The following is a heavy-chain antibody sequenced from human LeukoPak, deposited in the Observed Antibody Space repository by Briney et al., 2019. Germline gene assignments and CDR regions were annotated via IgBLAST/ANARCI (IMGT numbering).Heavy chain of an antibody. Sequence: GGSLRLSCAASGFTFSSYGMHWVRQAPGKGLEWVSSISSSSSYIYYADSVKGRFTISRDNAKNSLYLQMNSLRAEDTAVYYCARGPDIVVVPAAIDSGWFDPWGQGTLVTVSS. J-gene: IGHJ5*02. CDR3: ARGPDIVVVPAAIDSGWFDP. V-gene: IGHV3-21*03. CDR2: ISSSSSYI. CDR1: GFTFSSYG. D-gene: IGHD2-2*01.